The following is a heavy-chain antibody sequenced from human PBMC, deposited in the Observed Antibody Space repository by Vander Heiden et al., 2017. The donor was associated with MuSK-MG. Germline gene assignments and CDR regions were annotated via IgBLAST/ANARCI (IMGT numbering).Heavy chain of an antibody. J-gene: IGHJ4*02. CDR3: VGRGYCSGGSCYLDY. V-gene: IGHV3-64D*06. Sequence: EVQLVESGGGLVQPGGSLRLSCSAPGFTFRSYAMHWVRQAPGKGLEYVSAISSNGGSTYYADSVKGRFTISRDNSKNTLYLQMSSLRAEDTAVYYCVGRGYCSGGSCYLDYWGQGTLVTVSS. CDR2: ISSNGGST. CDR1: GFTFRSYA. D-gene: IGHD2-15*01.